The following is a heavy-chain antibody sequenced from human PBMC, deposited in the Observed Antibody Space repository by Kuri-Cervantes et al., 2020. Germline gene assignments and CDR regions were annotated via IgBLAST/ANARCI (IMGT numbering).Heavy chain of an antibody. J-gene: IGHJ4*02. D-gene: IGHD3-22*01. CDR1: GYTFTSYG. CDR3: AREVASSGYYYRGYYFDY. V-gene: IGHV1-69*06. CDR2: IIPIFGTA. Sequence: SVKVSCKASGYTFTSYGISWVRQAPGQGLEWMGGIIPIFGTANYAQKFQGRVTITADKSTSTAYMELSSLRSEDTAVYYCAREVASSGYYYRGYYFDYWGQGTLVTVSS.